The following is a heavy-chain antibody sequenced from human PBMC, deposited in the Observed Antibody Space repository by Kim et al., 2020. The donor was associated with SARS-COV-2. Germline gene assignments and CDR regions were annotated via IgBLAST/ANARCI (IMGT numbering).Heavy chain of an antibody. J-gene: IGHJ6*02. Sequence: SETLSLTCTVSGGSISSSSYYWGWIRQHPGKGLEWIGSIYYSGSTYYNPSLKSRVTISVDTSKNQFSLKLSSVTAADTAVYYCARHDLQSGGIAGAWYYYYGMDFWGQGTTVTVSS. CDR1: GGSISSSSYY. V-gene: IGHV4-39*01. CDR2: IYYSGST. D-gene: IGHD6-13*01. CDR3: ARHDLQSGGIAGAWYYYYGMDF.